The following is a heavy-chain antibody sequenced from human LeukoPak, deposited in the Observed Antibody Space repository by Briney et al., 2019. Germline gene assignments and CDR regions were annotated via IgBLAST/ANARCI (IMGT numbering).Heavy chain of an antibody. V-gene: IGHV3-23*01. D-gene: IGHD3-10*01. Sequence: QPGGSLRLSCAASGFTFSSYAMSWVRQAPGKGLEWVSAISGSGGSTYYADSVKGRFTISRDNSKNTLYLQMNSLRAEDTAVYYCAKPYPANYYGSGSYWFHIWGQGTMVTVSS. CDR1: GFTFSSYA. J-gene: IGHJ3*02. CDR3: AKPYPANYYGSGSYWFHI. CDR2: ISGSGGST.